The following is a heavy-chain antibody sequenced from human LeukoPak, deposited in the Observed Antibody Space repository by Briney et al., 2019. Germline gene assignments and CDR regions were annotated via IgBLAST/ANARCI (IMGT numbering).Heavy chain of an antibody. CDR3: ATQQGGNPAY. D-gene: IGHD1-14*01. V-gene: IGHV4-34*01. Sequence: SETLSLTCDVYGGSFSGYYWSWIRRPPGKGLEWIGEINHSGSTNYNPSLKSRVTISVDTSKNQFSLKLSSVTAADTAVYYCATQQGGNPAYWGQGTLVTVSS. CDR2: INHSGST. CDR1: GGSFSGYY. J-gene: IGHJ4*02.